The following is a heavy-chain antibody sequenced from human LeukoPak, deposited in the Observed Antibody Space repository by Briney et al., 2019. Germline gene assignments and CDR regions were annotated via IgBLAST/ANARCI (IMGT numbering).Heavy chain of an antibody. J-gene: IGHJ4*02. Sequence: ASVKVSCKASGYTFTSYYMHWVRQAPGQGLEWMGIINPSGGSTSYAQKFQGRVTMTRDMSTSTVYMELSSLRSEDTAVYYCARRTSVIPLDYWGQGTLVTVSS. CDR1: GYTFTSYY. CDR2: INPSGGST. V-gene: IGHV1-46*01. CDR3: ARRTSVIPLDY. D-gene: IGHD2-21*01.